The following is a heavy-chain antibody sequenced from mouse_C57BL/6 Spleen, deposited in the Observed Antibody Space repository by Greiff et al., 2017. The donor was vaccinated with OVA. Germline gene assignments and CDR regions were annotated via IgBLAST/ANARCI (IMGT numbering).Heavy chain of an antibody. J-gene: IGHJ2*01. CDR3: ARRGNYVYWGYFDY. V-gene: IGHV1-26*01. Sequence: EVQLQQSGPELVKPGASVKISCKASGYTFTDYYMNWVKQSHGKSLEWIGDINPNNGGTSYNQKFKGKATLTVDKSSSTAYMELRSLTSEDSAVYYCARRGNYVYWGYFDYWGQGTTRTVSS. D-gene: IGHD2-2*01. CDR2: INPNNGGT. CDR1: GYTFTDYY.